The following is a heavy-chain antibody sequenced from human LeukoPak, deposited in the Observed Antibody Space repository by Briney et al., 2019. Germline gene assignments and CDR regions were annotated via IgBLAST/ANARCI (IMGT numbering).Heavy chain of an antibody. Sequence: ASVKVSRKASGYTFTGYYMHWVRQAPGQGLEWMGWINPNSGGTNYAQKFQGRVTMTRDTSISTAYMELSRLRSDDTAVYYCARDRLSTYYDFWSGYYEESWFDPWGQGTLVTVSS. V-gene: IGHV1-2*02. CDR3: ARDRLSTYYDFWSGYYEESWFDP. J-gene: IGHJ5*02. CDR2: INPNSGGT. CDR1: GYTFTGYY. D-gene: IGHD3-3*01.